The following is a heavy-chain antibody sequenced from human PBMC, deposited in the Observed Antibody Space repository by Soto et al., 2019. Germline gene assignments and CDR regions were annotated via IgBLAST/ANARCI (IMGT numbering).Heavy chain of an antibody. V-gene: IGHV3-33*01. Sequence: QVQLVESGGGVVQPGRSLRLSCAASGFTFSSYGMHWVRQAPGKGLEWVAVIWYDGSNKYYADSVKGRFTISRENSKNTLYLQMNSLRAEYTAVYYCARDQNDYVWGSYRYLDYWGQGTLVTVSS. CDR3: ARDQNDYVWGSYRYLDY. D-gene: IGHD3-16*02. CDR1: GFTFSSYG. J-gene: IGHJ4*02. CDR2: IWYDGSNK.